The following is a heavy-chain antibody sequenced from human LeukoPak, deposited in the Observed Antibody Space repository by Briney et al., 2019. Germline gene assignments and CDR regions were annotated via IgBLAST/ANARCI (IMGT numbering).Heavy chain of an antibody. V-gene: IGHV1-69*04. J-gene: IGHJ5*02. CDR2: IIPIFGIA. D-gene: IGHD6-13*01. CDR1: GGTFSSYA. CDR3: ARVIAAAGTRWFDP. Sequence: SVKVSCKASGGTFSSYAISWVRQAPGQGLEWMGRIIPIFGIANYAQKFQGRVTITADKSTSTAYMELSSLRSEDTAVYYCARVIAAAGTRWFDPRGQGTLVTVSS.